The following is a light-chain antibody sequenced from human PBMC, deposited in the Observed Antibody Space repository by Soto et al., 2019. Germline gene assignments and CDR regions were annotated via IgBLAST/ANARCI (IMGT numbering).Light chain of an antibody. CDR1: SSDVGGYNY. CDR3: SSYTRSSTLRV. CDR2: DVS. V-gene: IGLV2-14*01. J-gene: IGLJ3*02. Sequence: QSALTQPASVSGSPGQSITISCTGTSSDVGGYNYVSWYQQHPGKAPKLMIYDVSNRTSVVSNRFSGSKSGNTASLTISGLQAEDEADYYCSSYTRSSTLRVFGGGTQLTVL.